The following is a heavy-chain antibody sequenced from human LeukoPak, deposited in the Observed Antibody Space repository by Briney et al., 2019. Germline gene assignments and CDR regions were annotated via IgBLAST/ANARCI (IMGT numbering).Heavy chain of an antibody. Sequence: PSETLSLTCTVSGGGSISSHYWSWIRQPPGKGLEWIGHIYYCGSTSYSPSLESRVTISVDPSNNQFSLRLGSVTAADTAVYYCTRVGCVSTSCYMAFDSWGQGTLVTVSS. CDR2: IYYCGST. J-gene: IGHJ4*02. CDR1: GGGSISSHY. D-gene: IGHD2-2*02. CDR3: TRVGCVSTSCYMAFDS. V-gene: IGHV4-59*11.